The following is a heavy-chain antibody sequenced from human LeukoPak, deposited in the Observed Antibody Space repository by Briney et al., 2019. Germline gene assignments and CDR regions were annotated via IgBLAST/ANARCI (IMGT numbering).Heavy chain of an antibody. J-gene: IGHJ4*02. CDR2: IYSGGST. CDR1: GFTFSSNY. D-gene: IGHD2-15*01. Sequence: HPGGSLRLSSAASGFTFSSNYMSWVRQAPGKGLEWVSVIYSGGSTYYADSVKGRFTISRDNSKNTLYLQMNSLRAEDTAVYYCARDQYCSGGSCTDYWGQGTLVTVSS. V-gene: IGHV3-53*01. CDR3: ARDQYCSGGSCTDY.